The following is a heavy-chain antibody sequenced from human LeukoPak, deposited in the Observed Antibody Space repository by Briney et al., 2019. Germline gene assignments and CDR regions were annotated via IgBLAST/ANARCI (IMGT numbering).Heavy chain of an antibody. CDR1: GGSIDGYY. J-gene: IGHJ4*02. D-gene: IGHD5-24*01. CDR3: ARHVRDGYNYLDY. CDR2: IYYSGST. V-gene: IGHV4-59*08. Sequence: SETLSLTCTVSGGSIDGYYWSWIRQPPGKGLEWIGYIYYSGSTNSNPSLKSRVTISVDTSKNQFSLKLSSVTAADTAVYYCARHVRDGYNYLDYWGQGTLVTVSS.